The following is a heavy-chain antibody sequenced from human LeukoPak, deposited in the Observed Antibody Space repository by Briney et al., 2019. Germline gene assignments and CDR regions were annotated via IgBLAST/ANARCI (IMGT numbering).Heavy chain of an antibody. CDR1: GGSMSSYY. CDR2: IYTSGST. J-gene: IGHJ4*02. V-gene: IGHV4-4*07. D-gene: IGHD3-10*01. Sequence: SESLSLTCTVSGGSMSSYYGSWIRPPAGKGMEWIGCIYTSGSTNYNPSLKSRVTMSVDTSKNQFSLKLSSVTAADTAVYYCARSLAGYYGSGSYYKWDYFEYWGQGTLVTVSS. CDR3: ARSLAGYYGSGSYYKWDYFEY.